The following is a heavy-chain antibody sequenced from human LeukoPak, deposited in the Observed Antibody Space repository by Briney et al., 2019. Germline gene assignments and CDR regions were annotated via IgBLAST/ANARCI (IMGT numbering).Heavy chain of an antibody. J-gene: IGHJ6*03. CDR2: MSPNSGNT. CDR3: ARVATFYYYYYMDV. CDR1: GYTFTSYD. V-gene: IGHV1-8*01. Sequence: ASVKVSCKASGYTFTSYDINWVRQATGQGLEWMGWMSPNSGNTGYAQKFQGRVTMTRNTSISTAYMELSSLRSEDTAVYYCARVATFYYYYYMDVWGKGTTVTVSS.